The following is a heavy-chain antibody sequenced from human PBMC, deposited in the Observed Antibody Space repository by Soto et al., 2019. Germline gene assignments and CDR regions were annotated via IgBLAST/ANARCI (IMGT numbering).Heavy chain of an antibody. V-gene: IGHV3-72*01. CDR3: AVVVSTRAY. Sequence: EVQLVESGGALVQPGGSLRLSCAASGFTFSDHHMDWVRQAPGKGLEWVGRTRSKGNSYTTEYAASVKGRFTISRDEANNSHCLQMIPLKTKDTAVYSRAVVVSTRAYWGQGTLVVVSS. D-gene: IGHD2-15*01. CDR2: TRSKGNSYTT. J-gene: IGHJ4*02. CDR1: GFTFSDHH.